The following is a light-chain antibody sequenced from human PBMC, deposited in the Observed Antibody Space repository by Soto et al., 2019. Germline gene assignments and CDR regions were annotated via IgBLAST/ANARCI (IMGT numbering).Light chain of an antibody. CDR2: AAS. V-gene: IGKV3-20*01. Sequence: EIVLTQSPGALSLSPGERATLSCRASQSVSSGSLAWYQQKPGQAPRLLIYAASARATGIPDRFSGSGSGTDFTLTVSRLEPEDFAVDYCQQYHNSPRTFGQGTKVEIK. CDR1: QSVSSGS. CDR3: QQYHNSPRT. J-gene: IGKJ1*01.